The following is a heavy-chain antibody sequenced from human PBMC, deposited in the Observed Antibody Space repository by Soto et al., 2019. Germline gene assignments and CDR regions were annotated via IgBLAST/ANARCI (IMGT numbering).Heavy chain of an antibody. Sequence: GGSLRLSCAASGFTFSSYWMSWVRQAPGKGLEWVANIKQDGSEKYYVDSVKGRFTISRDNAKNSLYLQMNSLRAEDTAVYYCARGDYDYIWGSYRYFYYYYYMDVWGKGTTVTVSS. V-gene: IGHV3-7*01. CDR2: IKQDGSEK. CDR1: GFTFSSYW. CDR3: ARGDYDYIWGSYRYFYYYYYMDV. J-gene: IGHJ6*03. D-gene: IGHD3-16*02.